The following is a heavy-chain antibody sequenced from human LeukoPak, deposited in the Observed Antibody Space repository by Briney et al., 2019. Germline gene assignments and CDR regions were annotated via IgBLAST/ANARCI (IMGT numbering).Heavy chain of an antibody. CDR3: ERSWDERLNFDY. Sequence: GGSLRLSCAASGFIVSNNYMNWVRQAPGRGLEWVSVVHSGGSTYYADSVKGRFTISRDSSKNTVNLQMNDLRAEDTAVYYCERSWDERLNFDYWGQGILVTVSS. CDR2: VHSGGST. CDR1: GFIVSNNY. J-gene: IGHJ4*02. D-gene: IGHD1-26*01. V-gene: IGHV3-66*02.